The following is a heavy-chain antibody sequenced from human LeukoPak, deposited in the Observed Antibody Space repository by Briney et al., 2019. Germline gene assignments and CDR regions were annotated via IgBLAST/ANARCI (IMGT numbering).Heavy chain of an antibody. Sequence: QPGGSLRLSCAASTFTFGNYWMSWVRQPPGKGLEWVANIKEDGSEEYYVDSVKGRFTISRDNTKNSLYLQMNSLRAEDTAVYYCARDPAAWDYWGQGTLVTVSS. V-gene: IGHV3-7*01. CDR2: IKEDGSEE. CDR1: TFTFGNYW. D-gene: IGHD6-13*01. CDR3: ARDPAAWDY. J-gene: IGHJ4*02.